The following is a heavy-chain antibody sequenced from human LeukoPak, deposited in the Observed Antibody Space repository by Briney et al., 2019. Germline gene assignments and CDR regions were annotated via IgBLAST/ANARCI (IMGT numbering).Heavy chain of an antibody. CDR1: GGSISSSSYY. CDR2: IYYSGST. Sequence: SETLSLTRTVSGGSISSSSYYWGWIRQPPGKGLEWIGNIYYSGSTYYNTSLKSRVTISVDTSKNQFSLKLSSVTAADTAVYYCARATGYSSGWYAWGAFDFWGQGTTVTVSS. V-gene: IGHV4-39*01. D-gene: IGHD6-19*01. CDR3: ARATGYSSGWYAWGAFDF. J-gene: IGHJ3*01.